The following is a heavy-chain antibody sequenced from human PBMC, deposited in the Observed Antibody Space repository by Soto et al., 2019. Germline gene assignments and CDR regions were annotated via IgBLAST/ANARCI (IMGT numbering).Heavy chain of an antibody. D-gene: IGHD3-22*01. CDR3: ARDAYYYDSSGYLYGMDV. CDR2: ISAYNGNT. J-gene: IGHJ6*02. V-gene: IGHV1-18*01. CDR1: GYTFTSYG. Sequence: QVQLVQSGAEVKKPGASVKVSCKASGYTFTSYGISWVRQAPGQGLEWMGWISAYNGNTNYAQKLQGRVTMTTDTXTXTXXMELRSLRSDDTAVYYCARDAYYYDSSGYLYGMDVWGQGTTVTVSS.